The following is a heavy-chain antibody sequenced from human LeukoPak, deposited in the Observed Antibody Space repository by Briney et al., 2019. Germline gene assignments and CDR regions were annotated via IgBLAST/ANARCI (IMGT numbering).Heavy chain of an antibody. Sequence: GGSLRLSCAASGFIFSDLHISWIRQAPGKWLEWVSSIRSWGEAVYFADSVRGRFTVSRDKAKNTLFMQMSSLTGEDTAVYYCSVGRDIREAGPGGYFDYWSQGSLVTVSS. CDR3: SVGRDIREAGPGGYFDY. CDR2: IRSWGEAV. CDR1: GFIFSDLH. D-gene: IGHD5-12*01. V-gene: IGHV3-11*01. J-gene: IGHJ4*02.